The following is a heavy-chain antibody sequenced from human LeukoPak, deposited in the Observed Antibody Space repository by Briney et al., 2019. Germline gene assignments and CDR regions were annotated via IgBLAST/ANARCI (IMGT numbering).Heavy chain of an antibody. CDR1: GFTFSNYA. D-gene: IGHD1-26*01. J-gene: IGHJ4*02. V-gene: IGHV3-23*01. CDR2: ITSGDNT. Sequence: GGSLRLSCAASGFTFSNYAMYWVRQHPGKGLEWVSTITSGDNTYYADSVKGRFTISRDNSKNTLYLQMNSLRAEDTALYYCAKLVRATTDFDYWGQGTLVTVSS. CDR3: AKLVRATTDFDY.